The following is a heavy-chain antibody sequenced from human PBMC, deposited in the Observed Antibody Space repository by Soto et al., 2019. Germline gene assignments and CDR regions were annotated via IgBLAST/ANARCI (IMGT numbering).Heavy chain of an antibody. Sequence: QVQLVESGGGVVQPGRSLRLSCAASGFTFSSYGMHWVRQAPGKGLEWVAVIWYDGSNKYYADSVKGRFTISRDNSKNTLYRQMNSRRAEDTAVYYCARDCAGYSSGWYQRGGFDYWGQGTLVTVSS. CDR1: GFTFSSYG. CDR2: IWYDGSNK. CDR3: ARDCAGYSSGWYQRGGFDY. D-gene: IGHD6-19*01. J-gene: IGHJ4*02. V-gene: IGHV3-33*01.